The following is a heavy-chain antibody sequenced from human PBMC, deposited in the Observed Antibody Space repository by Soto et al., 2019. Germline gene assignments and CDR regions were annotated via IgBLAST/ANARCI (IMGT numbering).Heavy chain of an antibody. J-gene: IGHJ6*02. CDR1: GYTFTGYY. D-gene: IGHD1-20*01. Sequence: QVQLVQSGAEVKKPGASVKVSCKASGYTFTGYYMHWVRQAPGQGLEWMGWINPNSGGTNYAQKFQGWVTMTRDTSISTAYMELSRLRSDDTAVYYCARDLLVITGMTPRGTYGMDVWGQGTTVTVSS. V-gene: IGHV1-2*04. CDR2: INPNSGGT. CDR3: ARDLLVITGMTPRGTYGMDV.